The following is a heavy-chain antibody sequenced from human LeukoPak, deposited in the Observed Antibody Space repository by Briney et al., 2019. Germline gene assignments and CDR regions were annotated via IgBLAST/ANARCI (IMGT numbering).Heavy chain of an antibody. J-gene: IGHJ4*02. Sequence: GGSLRLSCTASGFTVLSNWMSWVRQAPGKGLEWISVITTGGNTFYADSVEGRFTISRDTSKNILFLQMSSLRVEDTAVYYCAKDILAAGLHFDHWGQGTLVTVSS. CDR1: GFTVLSNW. CDR2: ITTGGNT. CDR3: AKDILAAGLHFDH. V-gene: IGHV3-66*01. D-gene: IGHD6-13*01.